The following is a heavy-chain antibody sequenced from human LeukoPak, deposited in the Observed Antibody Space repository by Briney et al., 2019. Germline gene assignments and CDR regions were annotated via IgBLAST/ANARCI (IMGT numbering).Heavy chain of an antibody. CDR1: GGSFSGYY. J-gene: IGHJ5*02. V-gene: IGHV4-34*01. Sequence: SETLSLTCAVYGGSFSGYYWSWIRQPPGKGLEWIGDINHSGSTNYNPSLKSRVTISVDTSKNQFSLKLSSVTAADTAVYYCARGSSGGSCYSRVHAGWFDPWGQGTLVTVSS. D-gene: IGHD2-15*01. CDR2: INHSGST. CDR3: ARGSSGGSCYSRVHAGWFDP.